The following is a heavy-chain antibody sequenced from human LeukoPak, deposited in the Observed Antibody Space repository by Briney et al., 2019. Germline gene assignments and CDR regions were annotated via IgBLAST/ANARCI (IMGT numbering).Heavy chain of an antibody. CDR3: AKDAQRAFDYSNSLEH. CDR1: GFTFITFG. J-gene: IGHJ4*02. D-gene: IGHD4-11*01. CDR2: IWSDATNQ. V-gene: IGHV3-33*06. Sequence: GTSLRLSCEASGFTFITFGMHWVRQAPGKGLEWVAVIWSDATNQYYGDSVKGRFTISRDNFKKTVSLQMDSLRAEDTAVYYFAKDAQRAFDYSNSLEHWGQGSLVIVSS.